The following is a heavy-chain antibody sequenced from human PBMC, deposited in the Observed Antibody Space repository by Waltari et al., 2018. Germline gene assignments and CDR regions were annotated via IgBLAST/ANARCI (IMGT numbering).Heavy chain of an antibody. J-gene: IGHJ6*03. CDR1: GFTFSSYS. CDR2: ISRSSSTI. CDR3: ARIGAPSARYYYYYYMDV. V-gene: IGHV3-48*04. Sequence: EVQLVESGGGLVQPGGSLRLACAASGFTFSSYSMNWVRQAPGKGLEWVSYISRSSSTIYYADSVKGRFTISRDNAKNSLYLQMNSLRAEDTAVYYCARIGAPSARYYYYYYMDVWGKGTTVTVSS. D-gene: IGHD4-17*01.